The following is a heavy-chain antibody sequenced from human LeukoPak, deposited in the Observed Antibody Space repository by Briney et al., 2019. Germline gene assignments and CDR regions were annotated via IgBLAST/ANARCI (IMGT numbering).Heavy chain of an antibody. Sequence: PSETLSLTCTVSGYSISSGYYWGWLRQPPGKGLEWIGSIYHSGSTYYNPSLKSQVTISVDTSKNQFSLKLTSVTAADTAVYYCARGGVLLGIDYWGQGTLVTVSS. V-gene: IGHV4-38-2*02. CDR1: GYSISSGYY. CDR2: IYHSGST. D-gene: IGHD2-8*02. J-gene: IGHJ4*02. CDR3: ARGGVLLGIDY.